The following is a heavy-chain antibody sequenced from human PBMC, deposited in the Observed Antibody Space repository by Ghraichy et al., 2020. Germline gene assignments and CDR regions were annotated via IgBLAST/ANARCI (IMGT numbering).Heavy chain of an antibody. Sequence: GGSLRLSCAASGFTFSSYGMHWVRQAPGKGLEWVAVIWYDGNNKYYADSVKGRFTISRDNSKNTLYLQMNSLRAEDTAVYYCARDAHSSSWSGWFDPWGQGTLVTVSS. CDR3: ARDAHSSSWSGWFDP. D-gene: IGHD6-13*01. CDR1: GFTFSSYG. J-gene: IGHJ5*02. V-gene: IGHV3-33*01. CDR2: IWYDGNNK.